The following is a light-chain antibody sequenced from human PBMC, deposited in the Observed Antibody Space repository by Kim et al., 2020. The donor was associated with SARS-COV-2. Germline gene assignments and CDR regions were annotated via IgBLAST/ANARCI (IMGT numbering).Light chain of an antibody. CDR2: TAS. J-gene: IGKJ1*01. V-gene: IGKV1-5*03. CDR1: QSISDW. CDR3: QQYNSYST. Sequence: DIQMTQSPSTLSASVGDRVTITCRASQSISDWFAWYQQKPGKAPKLLIYTASSLESEVPSRFSGSGFGTEFTLTISSLQPDVFATYYCQQYNSYSTFGQGTKVDIK.